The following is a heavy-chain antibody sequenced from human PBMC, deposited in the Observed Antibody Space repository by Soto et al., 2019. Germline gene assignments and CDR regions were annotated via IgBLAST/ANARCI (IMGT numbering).Heavy chain of an antibody. Sequence: QVQMVESGGGVVQPGRSLSLSCAAYGLTFSSYGMHWVSQAPGKGLEWVAVIWYDGSNKYYEDSVKGRFTISSDNSKNTPYLQMNSLRAEDTAVYYCTRERDGDYGYDPWGQGTLVTVSS. CDR1: GLTFSSYG. D-gene: IGHD4-17*01. CDR3: TRERDGDYGYDP. J-gene: IGHJ5*02. CDR2: IWYDGSNK. V-gene: IGHV3-33*01.